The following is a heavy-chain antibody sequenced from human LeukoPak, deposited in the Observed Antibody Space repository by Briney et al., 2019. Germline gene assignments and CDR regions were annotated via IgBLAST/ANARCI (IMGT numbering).Heavy chain of an antibody. CDR3: ARDWGSERDLLTGYYIY. CDR2: INPSGGST. V-gene: IGHV1-46*01. D-gene: IGHD3-9*01. Sequence: ASVRVSCKTSGYTFTSYYMHWVRQAPGQGLDWMGIINPSGGSTSYAQKFQGRVTMTRDTSTSTVYMELSSLRSEDTAVYYCARDWGSERDLLTGYYIYWGQGTLVTASS. J-gene: IGHJ4*02. CDR1: GYTFTSYY.